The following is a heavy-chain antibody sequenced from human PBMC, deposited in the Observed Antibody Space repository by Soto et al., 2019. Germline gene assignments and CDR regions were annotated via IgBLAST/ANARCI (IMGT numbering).Heavy chain of an antibody. D-gene: IGHD3-10*01. CDR1: GFTFSSYA. J-gene: IGHJ5*02. V-gene: IGHV3-23*01. CDR3: AKDFGWFGELFGWFDP. Sequence: GGSLRLSCAASGFTFSSYAMSWVRQAPGKGLEWVSAISGSGGSTYYADSVKGRFTISRDNSKNTLYLQMNSLRAEDTAVYYCAKDFGWFGELFGWFDPWGQGTLVTVSS. CDR2: ISGSGGST.